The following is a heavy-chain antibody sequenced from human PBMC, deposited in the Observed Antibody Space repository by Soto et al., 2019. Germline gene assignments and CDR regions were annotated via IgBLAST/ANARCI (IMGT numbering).Heavy chain of an antibody. V-gene: IGHV4-39*01. Sequence: TSESLSLTCTVSGDSISSSNYYWGWIRQPPGKGLEWIGSMYNGGSTYYNPSLKSRVTISVDTSKNQFSLKLSSVTAADTAVYYCATQEVGGSYVYTFDPWGQGTLVTVSS. J-gene: IGHJ5*02. D-gene: IGHD1-26*01. CDR3: ATQEVGGSYVYTFDP. CDR1: GDSISSSNYY. CDR2: MYNGGST.